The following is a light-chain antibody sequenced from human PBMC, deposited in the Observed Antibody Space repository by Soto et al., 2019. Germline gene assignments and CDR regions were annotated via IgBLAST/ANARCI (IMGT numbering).Light chain of an antibody. V-gene: IGLV2-14*01. J-gene: IGLJ1*01. CDR2: EVT. CDR3: SSYAGSSPLYV. Sequence: HSVRAHPPSVSGSPGHSITISCTGTSSDVGGYKFVSWYQQHPGKVPKLLIYEVTNRPSGVSNRFSGSKSGNTTSLTISGLQAEDEADYYCSSYAGSSPLYVFGTAPKLTVL. CDR1: SSDVGGYKF.